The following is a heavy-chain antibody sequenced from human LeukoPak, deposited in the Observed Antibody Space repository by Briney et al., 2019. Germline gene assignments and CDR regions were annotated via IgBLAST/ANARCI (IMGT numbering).Heavy chain of an antibody. CDR3: AKDRIAVAGTYGNYYYYYMDV. D-gene: IGHD6-19*01. V-gene: IGHV3-48*01. CDR1: GFTFSSYS. J-gene: IGHJ6*03. CDR2: ISSSSSII. Sequence: PGGSLRLSCAASGFTFSSYSMNWVSQAPGKGLEWVSYISSSSSIIYYADSVKGRFTISRDNAKNSLYLQMNSLRAEDTAVYYCAKDRIAVAGTYGNYYYYYMDVWGKGTTVTISS.